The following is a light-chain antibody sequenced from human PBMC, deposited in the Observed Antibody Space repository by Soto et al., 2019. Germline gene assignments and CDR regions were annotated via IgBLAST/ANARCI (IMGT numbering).Light chain of an antibody. V-gene: IGLV2-14*01. J-gene: IGLJ1*01. CDR3: SSYTTRTTLYV. Sequence: QSVLTQPPAASGSPGQSVTISCTGTSSDVGGYNYVSWYQQHPGKAPKLMIYEVSNRPSGVSNRFSGSKSGDTASLTISGLQAEDEADYYCSSYTTRTTLYVFGTGTKVTVL. CDR2: EVS. CDR1: SSDVGGYNY.